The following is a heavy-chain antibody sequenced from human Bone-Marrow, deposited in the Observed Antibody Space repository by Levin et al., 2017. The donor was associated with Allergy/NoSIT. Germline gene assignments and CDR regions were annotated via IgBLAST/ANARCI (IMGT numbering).Heavy chain of an antibody. Sequence: GESLKISCKASGYTFTGYYMHWVRQAPGQGLEWMGWINPNSGGTNYAQKFQGWVTMTRDTSISTAYMELSRLRSDDTAVYYCARGTASSRGYSYKQFDYWGQGTLVTVSS. CDR2: INPNSGGT. J-gene: IGHJ4*02. CDR1: GYTFTGYY. CDR3: ARGTASSRGYSYKQFDY. V-gene: IGHV1-2*04. D-gene: IGHD5-18*01.